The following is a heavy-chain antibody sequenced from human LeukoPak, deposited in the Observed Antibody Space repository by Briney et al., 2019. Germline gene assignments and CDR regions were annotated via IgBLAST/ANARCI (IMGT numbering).Heavy chain of an antibody. Sequence: VASVKVSCKASGGTFSSYAISWVRQAPGQGLEWMGGIIPIFGTANYAQKFQGRVTMTRNTSISTAYMELSSLRSEDTAVYYCASGPSFYQNDYWGQGTLVTVSS. D-gene: IGHD2-2*01. V-gene: IGHV1-69*05. CDR3: ASGPSFYQNDY. CDR2: IIPIFGTA. J-gene: IGHJ4*02. CDR1: GGTFSSYA.